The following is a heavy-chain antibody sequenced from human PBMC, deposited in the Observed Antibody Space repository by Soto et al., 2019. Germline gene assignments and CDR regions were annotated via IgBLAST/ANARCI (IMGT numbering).Heavy chain of an antibody. J-gene: IGHJ4*02. CDR1: RFTFSSYS. V-gene: IGHV3-21*01. CDR3: ARGADSKVQWLVHFDY. CDR2: ISSSSSYI. D-gene: IGHD6-19*01. Sequence: LTLSCAASRFTFSSYSMNWVRQARWTGLEWVACISSSSSYIYYADSVKGRFTISRDNAKNSLYLQMNSLRAEDTAVYYCARGADSKVQWLVHFDYWGQGTLVTVSS.